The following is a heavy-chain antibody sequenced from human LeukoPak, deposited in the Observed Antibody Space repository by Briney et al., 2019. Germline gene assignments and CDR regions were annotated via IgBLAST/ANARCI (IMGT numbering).Heavy chain of an antibody. CDR2: INHSGST. D-gene: IGHD3-9*01. CDR1: GGSFSGYY. CDR3: ARGRRYFGWLPYDY. Sequence: PSETLSLTCAVYGGSFSGYYWSWIRQPPGKGLEWIGEINHSGSTNYNPSLKSRVTISVDTSKNQFSLKLSSVTAADTAVYYCARGRRYFGWLPYDYWGQGTLVTVSS. J-gene: IGHJ4*02. V-gene: IGHV4-34*01.